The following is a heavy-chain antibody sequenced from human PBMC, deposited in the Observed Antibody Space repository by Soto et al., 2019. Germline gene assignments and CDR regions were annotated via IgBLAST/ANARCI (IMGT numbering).Heavy chain of an antibody. Sequence: PSETLSLTCTVSGGSISSYYWSWIRQPPGKGLEWIGYIYYSGNTNYNPSLKSRVTISVDTSKNQFSLKLSSVTAADTAVYYCARLPSMIVPGDDAFDIWGQGTMVTVS. CDR3: ARLPSMIVPGDDAFDI. J-gene: IGHJ3*02. CDR2: IYYSGNT. D-gene: IGHD3-22*01. CDR1: GGSISSYY. V-gene: IGHV4-59*01.